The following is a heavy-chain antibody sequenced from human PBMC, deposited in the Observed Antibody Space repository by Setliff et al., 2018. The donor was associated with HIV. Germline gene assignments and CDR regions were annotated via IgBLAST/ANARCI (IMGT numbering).Heavy chain of an antibody. Sequence: ASVKVSCKASGYTFTSYGISWVRQAPGQGLEWMGWISAYSGNTNYAQKLQGRVTMTTDTSTSTAYMELRSLRSDDTAVYYCARVAWYYSFGSGLGDAFDIWGQGTMVTVSS. CDR3: ARVAWYYSFGSGLGDAFDI. J-gene: IGHJ3*02. CDR1: GYTFTSYG. CDR2: ISAYSGNT. V-gene: IGHV1-18*01. D-gene: IGHD3-3*01.